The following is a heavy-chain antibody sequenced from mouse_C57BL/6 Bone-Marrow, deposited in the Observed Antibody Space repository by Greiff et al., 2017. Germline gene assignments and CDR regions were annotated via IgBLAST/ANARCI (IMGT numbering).Heavy chain of an antibody. CDR3: SSSGKLRRYYYAMDY. V-gene: IGHV1-22*01. Sequence: VQLQQSGPELVKPGASVKMSCKASGYTFTDYNMHWVKQSHGKSLEWIGYINPNNGGTSYNQKFKGKATLTVNKSSSTAYMELRSLTSEDSAVYYCSSSGKLRRYYYAMDYWGQGTSVTVSS. J-gene: IGHJ4*01. CDR2: INPNNGGT. D-gene: IGHD1-1*01. CDR1: GYTFTDYN.